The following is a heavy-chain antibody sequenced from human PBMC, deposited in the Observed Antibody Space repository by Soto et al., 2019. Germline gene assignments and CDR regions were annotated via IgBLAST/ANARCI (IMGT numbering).Heavy chain of an antibody. Sequence: GGSLRLSCAASGFTFSSDGMHWVRQAPGKGLEWVAVISYDGSNKYYADSVKGRFTISRDNSKNTLYLQMNSLRAEDTAVYYCAKAERYYYDSNGPAYWGQGTLVPVSS. D-gene: IGHD3-22*01. V-gene: IGHV3-30*18. CDR3: AKAERYYYDSNGPAY. CDR2: ISYDGSNK. CDR1: GFTFSSDG. J-gene: IGHJ1*01.